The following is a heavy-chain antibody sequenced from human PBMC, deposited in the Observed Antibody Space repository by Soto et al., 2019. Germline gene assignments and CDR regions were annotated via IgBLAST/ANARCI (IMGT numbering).Heavy chain of an antibody. CDR2: MNPNSGNT. J-gene: IGHJ6*02. D-gene: IGHD3-10*01. V-gene: IGHV1-8*01. Sequence: ASVKVSCKASGYTFTSYDINWVRQATGQGLEWMGWMNPNSGNTGYAQKFQGRVTMTRNTSISTAYMELSSLRSEDTAVYYCARAPLPPITMVRGVTRTYYGMDVWGQGTTVTVPS. CDR1: GYTFTSYD. CDR3: ARAPLPPITMVRGVTRTYYGMDV.